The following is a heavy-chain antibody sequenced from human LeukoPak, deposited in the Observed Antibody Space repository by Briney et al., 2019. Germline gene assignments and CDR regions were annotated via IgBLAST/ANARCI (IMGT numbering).Heavy chain of an antibody. D-gene: IGHD3-10*01. CDR1: GDRVSSNSAA. CDR3: ARGYYYGSGSYYPWFDY. Sequence: SQTLSLTCAISGDRVSSNSAAWNWIRQSPSRGLEWLGRTYYRSKWYNDYAVSVKSRITINPDTSKNQFSLQLNSVTPEDTAVYYCARGYYYGSGSYYPWFDYWGQGTLVTVSS. V-gene: IGHV6-1*01. CDR2: TYYRSKWYN. J-gene: IGHJ4*02.